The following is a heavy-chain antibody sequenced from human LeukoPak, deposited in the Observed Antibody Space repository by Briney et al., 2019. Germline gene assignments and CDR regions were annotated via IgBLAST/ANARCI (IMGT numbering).Heavy chain of an antibody. CDR2: IYYSGST. Sequence: SEILSLTCTVSGGSISSSSYYWGWIRQPPGKGLEWIGSIYYSGSTYYNPSLKSRVTISVDTSKNQFSLKLSSVTAADTAVYYCARDGYSNYGPLGAFDIWGQGTMVTVSS. V-gene: IGHV4-39*07. CDR1: GGSISSSSYY. CDR3: ARDGYSNYGPLGAFDI. J-gene: IGHJ3*02. D-gene: IGHD4-11*01.